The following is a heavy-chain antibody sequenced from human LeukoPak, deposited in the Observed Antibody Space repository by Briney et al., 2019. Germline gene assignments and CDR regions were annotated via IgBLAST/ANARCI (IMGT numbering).Heavy chain of an antibody. J-gene: IGHJ4*01. CDR3: ARVSPRPRFDY. Sequence: SETLSLTCAVSGYSISSGYYWGWIRQPPGKGLEWIGSIYHSGSTYYNPSLKSRVTISVDTSKNQFSLKLSSVTAADTAVYYCARVSPRPRFDYWGHGTLVTVSS. CDR1: GYSISSGYY. D-gene: IGHD1-14*01. CDR2: IYHSGST. V-gene: IGHV4-38-2*01.